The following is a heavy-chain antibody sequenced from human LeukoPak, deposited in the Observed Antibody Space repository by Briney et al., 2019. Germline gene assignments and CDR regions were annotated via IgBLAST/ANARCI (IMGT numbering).Heavy chain of an antibody. V-gene: IGHV3-23*01. CDR2: ISGSGGST. CDR1: GFTFSNAW. Sequence: GGSLRLSCAASGFTFSNAWMSWVRQAPGKGLEWVSAISGSGGSTYYADFVKGRFTISRHNSKSTLYLQMNNLRADDTAVYYCAKDKGLPTVYYYYYYMDVWGKGTTVTVSS. J-gene: IGHJ6*03. CDR3: AKDKGLPTVYYYYYYMDV. D-gene: IGHD4-11*01.